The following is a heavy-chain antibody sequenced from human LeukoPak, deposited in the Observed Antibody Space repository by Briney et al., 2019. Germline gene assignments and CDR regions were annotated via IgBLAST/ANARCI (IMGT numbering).Heavy chain of an antibody. V-gene: IGHV4-34*01. Sequence: PSETLSLTCAVYGGSFSGHYWSWIRQPPGKGLEWIGEINHSGSTNYNPSLKSRVTISVDTSKNQFSLKLSSVTAADTAVYYCARPVVPAAYFDYWGQGTLVTVSS. CDR3: ARPVVPAAYFDY. J-gene: IGHJ4*02. D-gene: IGHD2-2*01. CDR1: GGSFSGHY. CDR2: INHSGST.